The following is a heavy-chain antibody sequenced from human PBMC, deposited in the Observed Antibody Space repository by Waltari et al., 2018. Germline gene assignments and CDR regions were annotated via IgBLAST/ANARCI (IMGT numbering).Heavy chain of an antibody. CDR1: EFTFSSYA. D-gene: IGHD3-22*01. J-gene: IGHJ6*02. Sequence: QVQLVESGGGVVQPGRSLRLSCAASEFTFSSYAMHWVRQAPGKGLEWVAVISYNERNIYYVDSVKGRFTISRDNSRKTLYLQMNSLRAEDTAVYYXXXDYCDRTNCHGMDVWGQGTTVTVSS. V-gene: IGHV3-30*04. CDR3: XXDYCDRTNCHGMDV. CDR2: ISYNERNI.